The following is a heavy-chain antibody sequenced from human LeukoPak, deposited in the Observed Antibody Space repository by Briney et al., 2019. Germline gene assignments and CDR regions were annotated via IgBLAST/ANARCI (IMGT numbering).Heavy chain of an antibody. CDR1: GGSISSGGYS. Sequence: PSQTLSLTCAVSGGSISSGGYSWSWIRQPPGKGLEWIGYIYHSGSTYYNPSLKSRVTISVDRSKNQFSLKLSSVTAADTAVYYCARAIFGVVSRYNWFDPWGQGTLVTVSS. CDR3: ARAIFGVVSRYNWFDP. D-gene: IGHD3-3*01. CDR2: IYHSGST. J-gene: IGHJ5*02. V-gene: IGHV4-30-2*01.